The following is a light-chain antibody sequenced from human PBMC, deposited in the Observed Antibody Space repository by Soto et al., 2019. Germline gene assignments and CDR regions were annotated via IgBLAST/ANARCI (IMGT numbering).Light chain of an antibody. V-gene: IGLV7-46*01. J-gene: IGLJ1*01. CDR3: LLYYSSAHV. Sequence: QAVVTQEPSLTVSPGGTVTLTCDSSTGAVTSGHYPYWFQQKPGQATRTLIYDTSNKHSWTPARFSGSLLGGKAALTLSVAQPEDEAEYYCLLYYSSAHVFGTGTKVTVL. CDR2: DTS. CDR1: TGAVTSGHY.